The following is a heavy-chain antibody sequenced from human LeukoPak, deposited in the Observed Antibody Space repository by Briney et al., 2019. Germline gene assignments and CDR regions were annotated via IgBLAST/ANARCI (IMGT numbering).Heavy chain of an antibody. J-gene: IGHJ4*02. CDR3: ARGSFDSSGYYVFDY. D-gene: IGHD3-22*01. CDR2: IYNTGNT. Sequence: PSETLSLTCSVSGCSISTNYWSWIRQPAGKGLQWIGRIYNTGNTNYSPSLESRVTMSADTSKNQFSLKLSSVTAADTAVYYCARGSFDSSGYYVFDYWGQGSLVTVSS. CDR1: GCSISTNY. V-gene: IGHV4-4*07.